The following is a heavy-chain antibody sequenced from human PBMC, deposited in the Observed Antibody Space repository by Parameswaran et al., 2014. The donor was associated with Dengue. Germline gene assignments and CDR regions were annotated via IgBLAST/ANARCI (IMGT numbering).Heavy chain of an antibody. J-gene: IGHJ4*02. D-gene: IGHD6-19*01. Sequence: WVRQAPGQGLEWMGIINPSGGSTSYAQKFQGRVTMTRDTSTSTVYMELSSLRSEDTAVYYCARAVTIAVAGVRGFSLGYWGQGTLVTVSS. CDR3: ARAVTIAVAGVRGFSLGY. CDR2: INPSGGST. V-gene: IGHV1-46*01.